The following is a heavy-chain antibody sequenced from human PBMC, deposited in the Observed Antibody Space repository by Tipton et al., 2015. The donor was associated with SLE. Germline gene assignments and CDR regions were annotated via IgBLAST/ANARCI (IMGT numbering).Heavy chain of an antibody. Sequence: TLSLTCTVSGGSIRSSSYYWGWIRQSPGKGLEWIGFTFSSAITSYNPSLRSRSTISIDTSKNQFSLHLTSVTAADTAVYYCARPPSYISPSEVLFDSWGQGMLVTVSS. J-gene: IGHJ4*02. CDR2: TFSSAIT. CDR1: GGSIRSSSYY. CDR3: ARPPSYISPSEVLFDS. D-gene: IGHD6-6*01. V-gene: IGHV4-39*07.